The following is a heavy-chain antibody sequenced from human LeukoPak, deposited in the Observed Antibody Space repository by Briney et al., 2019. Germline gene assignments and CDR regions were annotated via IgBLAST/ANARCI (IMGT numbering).Heavy chain of an antibody. J-gene: IGHJ4*02. CDR2: ISSSSSYI. D-gene: IGHD5-12*01. CDR3: ARDPIKRGYLDY. CDR1: GFTFSSYS. Sequence: PGGSLRLSCTASGFTFSSYSMNWVRQAPGKGLEWVSSISSSSSYIYYADSVKGRFTISRDNAKNSLYLQMNSLRAEDTAVYYCARDPIKRGYLDYWGQGTLVTVSS. V-gene: IGHV3-21*01.